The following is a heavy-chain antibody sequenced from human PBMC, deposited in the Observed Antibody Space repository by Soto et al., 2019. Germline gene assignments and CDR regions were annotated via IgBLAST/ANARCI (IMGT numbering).Heavy chain of an antibody. V-gene: IGHV4-59*01. CDR3: ARYRREAVAGYTLDN. CDR1: GGSISSNY. D-gene: IGHD6-13*01. Sequence: SETLSLTCTVSGGSISSNYWTWIRQPPGKGLEWIGYVYNSGSTNYNPSLKSRVTISKDTSKSQFSLKVNSMTAADTAVYHCARYRREAVAGYTLDNWGQGILVTVSS. J-gene: IGHJ4*02. CDR2: VYNSGST.